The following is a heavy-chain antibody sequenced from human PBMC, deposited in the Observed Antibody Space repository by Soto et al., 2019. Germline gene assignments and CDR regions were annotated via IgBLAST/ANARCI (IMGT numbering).Heavy chain of an antibody. V-gene: IGHV4-59*01. CDR2: MSYSGSS. J-gene: IGHJ5*02. CDR1: CGSLSTYY. CDR3: AKTRITSTAATFDP. D-gene: IGHD1-20*01. Sequence: SETLSLTCTFSCGSLSTYYWSWIRQPPGKGLEWIVYMSYSGSSNYNPSLKSRVTMSVDTSKNQVSLKLSSVTAADTAVYYCAKTRITSTAATFDPWGQGTLVTVSS.